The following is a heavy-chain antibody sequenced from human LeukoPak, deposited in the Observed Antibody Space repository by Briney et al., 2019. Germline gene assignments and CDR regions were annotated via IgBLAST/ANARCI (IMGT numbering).Heavy chain of an antibody. CDR2: MNPNSGNT. J-gene: IGHJ6*03. CDR3: ARGSLTYDFWSGYSNYYYYYMDV. Sequence: ASVKVSCKASGYTFTSYDINWVRQATGQGLEWMGWMNPNSGNTGYAQKFQGRVTMTRNTSISTAYMELSSLRSEDTAVYYCARGSLTYDFWSGYSNYYYYYMDVWGKGTTVTVSS. D-gene: IGHD3-3*01. CDR1: GYTFTSYD. V-gene: IGHV1-8*01.